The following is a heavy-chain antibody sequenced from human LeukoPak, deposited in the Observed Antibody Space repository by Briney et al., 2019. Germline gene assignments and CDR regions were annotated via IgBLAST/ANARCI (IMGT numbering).Heavy chain of an antibody. CDR2: INHSGST. V-gene: IGHV4-34*01. J-gene: IGHJ4*02. CDR1: GGSFSGYY. CDR3: ARGGIAVAGIPRKSRRVDY. Sequence: NPSETLSLTCAVYGGSFSGYYWSWIRQPPGKGLEWIGEINHSGSTNYNPSLKSRVTISVDTSKNQFSLKLSSVTAADTAVYYCARGGIAVAGIPRKSRRVDYWGQGTLVTVSS. D-gene: IGHD6-19*01.